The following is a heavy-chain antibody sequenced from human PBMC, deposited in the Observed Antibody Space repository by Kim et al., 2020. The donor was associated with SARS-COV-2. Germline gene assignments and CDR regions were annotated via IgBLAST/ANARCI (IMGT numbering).Heavy chain of an antibody. CDR3: AREDEVTSRIGY. V-gene: IGHV4-39*07. J-gene: IGHJ4*02. D-gene: IGHD2-21*02. Sequence: YYNPSLKNRVSISVDTSKNQFSLKLSSVAAADTAVYYCAREDEVTSRIGYWGQGTLVTVSS.